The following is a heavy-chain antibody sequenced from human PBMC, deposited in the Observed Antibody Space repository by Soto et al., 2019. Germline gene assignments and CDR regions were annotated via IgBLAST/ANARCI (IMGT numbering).Heavy chain of an antibody. CDR1: GGSISSYY. J-gene: IGHJ4*02. CDR3: ARERESFGWVLDY. V-gene: IGHV4-59*01. Sequence: SETLSLTCTVSGGSISSYYWSWIRQPPGKGLEWIGYIYYSGSTNYNPSLKSRVTISVDTSKNQFSLKLSSVTAADTAVYYCARERESFGWVLDYWGQGTLVTVSS. D-gene: IGHD3-16*01. CDR2: IYYSGST.